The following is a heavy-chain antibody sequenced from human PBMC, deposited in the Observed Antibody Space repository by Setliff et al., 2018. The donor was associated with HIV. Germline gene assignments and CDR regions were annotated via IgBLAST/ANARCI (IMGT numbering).Heavy chain of an antibody. CDR3: AREVRLRS. V-gene: IGHV3-11*01. J-gene: IGHJ4*02. Sequence: LSLTCAVCGGSLTGYFWTWIRQSPGKGLEWVSYITSSGDAIYYADSVKGRFTISRDNPKNSLYLQMNSLTAEDTAVYYCAREVRLRSWGQGTLVTVSS. D-gene: IGHD1-1*01. CDR1: GGSLTGYF. CDR2: ITSSGDAI.